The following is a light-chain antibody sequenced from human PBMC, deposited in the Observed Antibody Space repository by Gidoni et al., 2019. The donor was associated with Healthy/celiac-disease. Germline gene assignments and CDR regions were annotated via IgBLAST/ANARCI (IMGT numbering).Light chain of an antibody. CDR2: GAS. J-gene: IGKJ2*01. CDR3: QQYNNWPLYT. V-gene: IGKV3-15*01. CDR1: QNVSRN. Sequence: EIVMTQSPATLSVSPGARATLSCRASQNVSRNLAWYQQKPGQSPRLLIYGASTRATGIPARFSGSGSGTECTLIISSLQSEDFAVYYCQQYNNWPLYTFXQXTKLEIK.